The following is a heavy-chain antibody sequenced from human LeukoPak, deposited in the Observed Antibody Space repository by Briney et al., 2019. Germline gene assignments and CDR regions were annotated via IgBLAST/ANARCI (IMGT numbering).Heavy chain of an antibody. J-gene: IGHJ4*02. CDR3: AKEYDSLYYFDY. CDR2: ISYDGSKE. V-gene: IGHV3-30*18. D-gene: IGHD3-16*01. Sequence: PGGSLRLSCAASGFNFSSYAMHWVRQAPGKGLEWVAVISYDGSKEHYGDSVKGRFSISRDNSKNTLYLQMNSLRAEDTAVYYCAKEYDSLYYFDYWGQGTLVTVSS. CDR1: GFNFSSYA.